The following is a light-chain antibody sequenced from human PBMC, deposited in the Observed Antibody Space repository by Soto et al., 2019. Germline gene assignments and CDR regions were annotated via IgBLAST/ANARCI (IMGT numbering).Light chain of an antibody. Sequence: EIVLTQSPATLSLSPGERVTISCRASQSVDINLAWYQQKPGQAPRLLIYGASTRATDMPGRFSGRGAGAEFTLTISSLKSEDFEVYYCQQYRSWPRTFGQGTKVDIK. J-gene: IGKJ1*01. CDR1: QSVDIN. CDR3: QQYRSWPRT. V-gene: IGKV3-15*01. CDR2: GAS.